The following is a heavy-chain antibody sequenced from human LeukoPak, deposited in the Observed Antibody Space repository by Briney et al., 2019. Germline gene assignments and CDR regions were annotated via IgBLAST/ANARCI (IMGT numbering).Heavy chain of an antibody. CDR2: VNPDSGDT. J-gene: IGHJ4*02. Sequence: ASVKVSFTASGYTFTVYYVHWVRQAPEQGLEWMGKVNPDSGDTEYAQKFQGRVTMTRDASISTAYMELRWLTYDDTAVFYCARDMSLDYRSGWYGYWGQGTLVTVTS. V-gene: IGHV1-2*02. CDR1: GYTFTVYY. D-gene: IGHD6-19*01. CDR3: ARDMSLDYRSGWYGY.